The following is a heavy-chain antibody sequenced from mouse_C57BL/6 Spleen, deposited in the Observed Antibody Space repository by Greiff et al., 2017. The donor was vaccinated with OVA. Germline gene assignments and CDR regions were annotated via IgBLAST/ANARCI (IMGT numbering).Heavy chain of an antibody. CDR1: GYTFTSYW. V-gene: IGHV1-55*01. J-gene: IGHJ2*01. CDR3: ARGGILLRYYYFDY. CDR2: IYPGSGST. D-gene: IGHD1-1*01. Sequence: VQLQQSGAELVKPGASVKMSCKASGYTFTSYWITWVKQRPGQGLEWIGDIYPGSGSTNYNEKFKSKATLTVDTSSSTAYMQLSSLTSEDSAVYYCARGGILLRYYYFDYWGQGTTLTVSS.